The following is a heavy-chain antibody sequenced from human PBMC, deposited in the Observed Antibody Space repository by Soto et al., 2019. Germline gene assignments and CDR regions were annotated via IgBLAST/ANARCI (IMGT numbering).Heavy chain of an antibody. CDR1: GYTFTGYY. CDR3: ALIPNIVVVVAHS. Sequence: ASVKVSCKASGYTFTGYYMHWVRQAPGQGLEWMGWINPNSGGTNYAQKFQGRVTMTRDTSISTAYMELSRLRSDDTAVYYCALIPNIVVVVAHSWGQGTLVTVS. J-gene: IGHJ4*02. CDR2: INPNSGGT. D-gene: IGHD2-15*01. V-gene: IGHV1-2*02.